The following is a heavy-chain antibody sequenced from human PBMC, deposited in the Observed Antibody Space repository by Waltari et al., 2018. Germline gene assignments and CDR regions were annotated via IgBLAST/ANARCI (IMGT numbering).Heavy chain of an antibody. J-gene: IGHJ5*02. CDR3: ARARFEFRYAIPETWFDP. CDR2: INPKGGTI. Sequence: QVQLVQSGAEMREPGASVKVSCQASGYKFSDFSIHWVRQAPGQGLEWMGWINPKGGTIKYAQKFKDAVLLTWDTSMSTAYMEVTSLKPDDTALYFCARARFEFRYAIPETWFDPWGQGTLVVVSS. D-gene: IGHD5-12*01. V-gene: IGHV1-2*02. CDR1: GYKFSDFS.